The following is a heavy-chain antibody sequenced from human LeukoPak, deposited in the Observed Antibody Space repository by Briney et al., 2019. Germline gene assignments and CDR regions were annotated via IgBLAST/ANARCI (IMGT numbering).Heavy chain of an antibody. Sequence: GGSLRLSRATSGFTFSSYEMNWVRQVPGKGLEWVATINWNGGSTGYAESVKGRFIISRDNAKNSLYLQMNSLRAEDTALYYCAREGQISYSYGENWFDPWGQGTMVTVSS. V-gene: IGHV3-20*04. D-gene: IGHD5-18*01. CDR2: INWNGGST. J-gene: IGHJ5*02. CDR3: AREGQISYSYGENWFDP. CDR1: GFTFSSYE.